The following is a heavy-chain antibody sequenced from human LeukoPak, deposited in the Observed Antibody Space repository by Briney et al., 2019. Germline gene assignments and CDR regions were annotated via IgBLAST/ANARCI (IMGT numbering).Heavy chain of an antibody. Sequence: SETLSLTCTVSGGSISSYYWSWIRQPPGKGLEWVGYFSYSGGTSHNPSLKSRVTISVDTSKNQFSLRLSSVAAADTAVYYCARNRIVGANYYFDYWGQGTLVTVSS. J-gene: IGHJ4*02. CDR3: ARNRIVGANYYFDY. V-gene: IGHV4-59*01. CDR2: FSYSGGT. D-gene: IGHD1-26*01. CDR1: GGSISSYY.